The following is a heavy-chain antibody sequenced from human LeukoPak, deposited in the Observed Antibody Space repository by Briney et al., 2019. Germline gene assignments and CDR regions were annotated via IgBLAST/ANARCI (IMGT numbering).Heavy chain of an antibody. CDR1: GGSISSFY. CDR2: FYTSGDT. CDR3: ARDIRAVGATLYFDY. Sequence: SETLSLTCTVSGGSISSFYWSWIRQPAGKGLEWIGRFYTSGDTDYNPSLKSRVTMSVDTSKNQFSLKLSSVTAADTAVYYCARDIRAVGATLYFDYWGQGTWSPSPQ. D-gene: IGHD1-26*01. V-gene: IGHV4-4*07. J-gene: IGHJ4*02.